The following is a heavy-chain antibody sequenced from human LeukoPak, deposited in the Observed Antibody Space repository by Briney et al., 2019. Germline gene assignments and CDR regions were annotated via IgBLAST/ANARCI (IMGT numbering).Heavy chain of an antibody. Sequence: GGSLRLSCAASGFTFSSYGMHWVRQAPGKGLEWVAFIRYDGSNKYYADSVKGRFTISRDNSKNTLYLQMNSLRAEDTAVYYCAKDRVMAVEPQYSWGQGTMVTVSS. J-gene: IGHJ3*01. CDR2: IRYDGSNK. D-gene: IGHD1-1*01. CDR1: GFTFSSYG. V-gene: IGHV3-30*02. CDR3: AKDRVMAVEPQYS.